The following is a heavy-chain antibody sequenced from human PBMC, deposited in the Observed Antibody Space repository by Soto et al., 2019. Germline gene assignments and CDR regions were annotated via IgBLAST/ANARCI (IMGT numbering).Heavy chain of an antibody. CDR3: ASSLVAGRFDY. Sequence: SETLSLTCTVSGGSVSSGSYYWSWIRQPPGKGLEWIGYIYYSGSTNYNPSLKSRVTISVDTSKNQFSLKLSSVTAADTAVYYCASSLVAGRFDYWGQGTLVTVSS. J-gene: IGHJ4*02. V-gene: IGHV4-61*01. CDR2: IYYSGST. CDR1: GGSVSSGSYY. D-gene: IGHD6-19*01.